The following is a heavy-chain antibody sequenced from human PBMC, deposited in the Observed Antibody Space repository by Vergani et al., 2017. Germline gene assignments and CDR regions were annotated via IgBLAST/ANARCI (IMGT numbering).Heavy chain of an antibody. Sequence: EVQLLESGGDLVQPGGSLRLSCAASGFTFIMHAMSWVRQAPGKGLEWVSTLSASDRRTHYADSVKGRFTISRDNSKNTLYLQMNSLRAEDTAVYYCARDNEGIVGAEDYYMDVWGKGTTVTVSS. CDR3: ARDNEGIVGAEDYYMDV. CDR2: LSASDRRT. V-gene: IGHV3-23*01. J-gene: IGHJ6*03. CDR1: GFTFIMHA. D-gene: IGHD1-26*01.